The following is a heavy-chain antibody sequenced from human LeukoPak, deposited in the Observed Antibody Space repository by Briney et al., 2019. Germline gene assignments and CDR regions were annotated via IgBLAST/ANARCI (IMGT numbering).Heavy chain of an antibody. D-gene: IGHD3-22*01. CDR1: GFTFSSYA. J-gene: IGHJ1*01. CDR3: AKSRGDYDSSGYYYGYFQH. Sequence: GGSLRLSCAASGFTFSSYAMSWVRQAPGKGLEWVSAISGSGGSTYYADSVKGRFTISRDNSKNTLYLQMNSLRAEDTAVYYCAKSRGDYDSSGYYYGYFQHWGQGTLVTVSS. CDR2: ISGSGGST. V-gene: IGHV3-23*01.